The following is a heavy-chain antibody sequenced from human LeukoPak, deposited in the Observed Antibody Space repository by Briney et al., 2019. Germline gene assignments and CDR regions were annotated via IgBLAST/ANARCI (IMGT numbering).Heavy chain of an antibody. J-gene: IGHJ4*02. V-gene: IGHV4-38-2*01. Sequence: PSETLSLTCAVSGYSISSGYYWGWIRQPPGKGLEWIGSIYHSGSTYYNPSLKSRVTISVDTSKNQFSLKLSSVTAADTAGYYCARGSSGWYLVDHWGQGTLITVSS. CDR3: ARGSSGWYLVDH. CDR2: IYHSGST. CDR1: GYSISSGYY. D-gene: IGHD6-19*01.